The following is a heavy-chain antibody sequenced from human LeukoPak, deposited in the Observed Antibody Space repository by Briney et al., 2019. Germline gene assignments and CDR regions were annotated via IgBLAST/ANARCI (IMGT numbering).Heavy chain of an antibody. CDR3: ARIRDGAFDI. CDR1: GYTFISYG. CDR2: ISAYGGDT. J-gene: IGHJ3*02. D-gene: IGHD3-3*02. V-gene: IGHV1-18*01. Sequence: ASVKVSCKASGYTFISYGINWVRQAPGQGLEWMGWISAYGGDTNYAHKFQGRVTMTTDTSTRTASMELRSLRSDDTAVYYCARIRDGAFDIWGQGTMVTVSS.